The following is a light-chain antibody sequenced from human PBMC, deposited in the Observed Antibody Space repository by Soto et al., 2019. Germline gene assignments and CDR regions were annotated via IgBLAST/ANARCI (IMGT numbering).Light chain of an antibody. CDR3: QQYNSLIT. CDR2: AAS. V-gene: IGKV1-39*01. Sequence: IQMTHSPSSLSASVEDRVIITCRASQSISNHLNWYQQKPGKAPKLLIFAASSLQSGVPSRFSGSRSGPDFTLTISSLQPEDFATYYCQQYNSLITFGQGTRLEIK. CDR1: QSISNH. J-gene: IGKJ5*01.